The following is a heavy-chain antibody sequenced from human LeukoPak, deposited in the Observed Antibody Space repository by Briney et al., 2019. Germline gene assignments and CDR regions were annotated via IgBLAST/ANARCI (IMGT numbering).Heavy chain of an antibody. D-gene: IGHD3-16*01. CDR2: ISYDGSNK. J-gene: IGHJ4*02. V-gene: IGHV3-30-3*01. Sequence: GGSLRLSCAASGFTFSSYAMHWVRQAPGKGLEWVAVISYDGSNKYYADSVKGRFTISRDNSKNTLCLQMNSLRAEDTAVYYCASTSPYWGQGTLVTVSS. CDR1: GFTFSSYA. CDR3: ASTSPY.